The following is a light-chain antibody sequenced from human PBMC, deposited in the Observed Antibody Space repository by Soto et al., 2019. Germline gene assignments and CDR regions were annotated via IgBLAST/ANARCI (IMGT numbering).Light chain of an antibody. V-gene: IGKV1-12*01. Sequence: DIQMTQSPSSVSASVVDRVTITCLSSEDISTWLAWYQQKPGKAPKLLIYAASSLQSGVPSRFSGSGSGTDFTLTISSLQPEDFATYYCQHADSFPLITFGQGTRREIK. CDR2: AAS. CDR3: QHADSFPLIT. J-gene: IGKJ5*01. CDR1: EDISTW.